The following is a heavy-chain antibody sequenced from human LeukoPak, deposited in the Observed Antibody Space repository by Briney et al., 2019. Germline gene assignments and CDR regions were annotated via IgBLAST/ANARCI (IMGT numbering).Heavy chain of an antibody. CDR1: GFTFSSYA. D-gene: IGHD1-26*01. Sequence: GGSLRLSCAASGFTFSSYAMSWVRQAPGKGLEWVSAISGSGGSTYYADSVKGLFTISRDNSKNTLYLQMNSLRAEDTAEYSCAKGLVGATNEDHWGQGTLVSVP. CDR3: AKGLVGATNEDH. V-gene: IGHV3-23*01. CDR2: ISGSGGST. J-gene: IGHJ4*02.